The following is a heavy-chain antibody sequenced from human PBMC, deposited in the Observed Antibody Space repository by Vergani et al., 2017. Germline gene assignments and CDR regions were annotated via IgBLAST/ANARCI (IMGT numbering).Heavy chain of an antibody. Sequence: QVQLQESGPGLVKPSQTLSLTCTVSGGSISSGGYYWTWIRQHPGRGLEWIGYIYYSGSTNYNPSLKSRVTISVDTSKNQFSLKLTSVTAADTAVYYCARGSGWYFDYWGQGTLVTVSS. CDR2: IYYSGST. V-gene: IGHV4-31*03. D-gene: IGHD6-19*01. CDR1: GGSISSGGYY. J-gene: IGHJ4*02. CDR3: ARGSGWYFDY.